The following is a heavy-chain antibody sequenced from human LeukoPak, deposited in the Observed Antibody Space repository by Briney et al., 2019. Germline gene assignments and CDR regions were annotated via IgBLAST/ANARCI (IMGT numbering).Heavy chain of an antibody. D-gene: IGHD2-15*01. CDR3: TTDPWDIVVVVAADNWFDP. CDR1: GFTFSNAW. J-gene: IGHJ5*02. Sequence: PGGSLRLSCAASGFTFSNAWMSWVRQAPGKGLEWVGRIKSKTDGGTTDCAAPVKGRFTISRDDSKNTLYLQMNSLKTEDTAVYYCTTDPWDIVVVVAADNWFDPWGQGTLVTVSS. V-gene: IGHV3-15*01. CDR2: IKSKTDGGTT.